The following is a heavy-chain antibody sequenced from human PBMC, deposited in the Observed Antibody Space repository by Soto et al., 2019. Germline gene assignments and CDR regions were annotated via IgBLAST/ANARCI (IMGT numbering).Heavy chain of an antibody. Sequence: ETLSLTRTVSGGSISSYYWSWILQPPGKGLEWIGYISYSGSTNYSPSLKSRVTISVDTSKNQFSLKLSSVTAADTATYYCADRQEYSSSWNSGWFDPWGQGILVTVSS. V-gene: IGHV4-59*08. CDR3: ADRQEYSSSWNSGWFDP. CDR1: GGSISSYY. D-gene: IGHD6-13*01. J-gene: IGHJ5*02. CDR2: ISYSGST.